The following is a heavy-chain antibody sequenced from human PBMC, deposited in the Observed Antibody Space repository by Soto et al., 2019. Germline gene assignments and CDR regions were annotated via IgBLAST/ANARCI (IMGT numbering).Heavy chain of an antibody. CDR2: IIPIFGTA. V-gene: IGHV1-69*13. J-gene: IGHJ4*02. Sequence: SVKVSCKASGGTFSSYAISWVRQAPGQGLEWMGGIIPIFGTANYAQKFQGRVTITADESTSTAYMELSSLRSEDTAVYYCAIRYSYGYFPSDYWGQGTLVTVSS. D-gene: IGHD5-18*01. CDR3: AIRYSYGYFPSDY. CDR1: GGTFSSYA.